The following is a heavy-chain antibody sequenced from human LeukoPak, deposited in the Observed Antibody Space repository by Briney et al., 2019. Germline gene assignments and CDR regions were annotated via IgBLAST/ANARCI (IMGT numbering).Heavy chain of an antibody. CDR2: IYSGGST. CDR1: SITASSNY. J-gene: IGHJ4*02. CDR3: TRDQRNSGSYPEGLDY. Sequence: GSLRLSCTTSSITASSNYMSSIRPAPGNGLNSVSVIYSGGSTYYAESVKGRFTISRDNSKYSLYRQMNSLRADATAVYYCTRDQRNSGSYPEGLDYWGPGTLVTASS. D-gene: IGHD1-26*01. V-gene: IGHV3-53*01.